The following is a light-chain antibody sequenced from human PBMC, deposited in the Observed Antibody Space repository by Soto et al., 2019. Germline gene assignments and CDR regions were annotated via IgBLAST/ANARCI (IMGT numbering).Light chain of an antibody. Sequence: DIQMTQSPSTLSASVGDRVIVTCRASQSISNWLAWYQQKPGKAPKLLIYDASTLEGGVPYRFRGSGSGTEFTLTINNLQTDDFATYYCQHYNSFSLTXGPGTKVDI. CDR2: DAS. J-gene: IGKJ1*01. V-gene: IGKV1-5*01. CDR1: QSISNW. CDR3: QHYNSFSLT.